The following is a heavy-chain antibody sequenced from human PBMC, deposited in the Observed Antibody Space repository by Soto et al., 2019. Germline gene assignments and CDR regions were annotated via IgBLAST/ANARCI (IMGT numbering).Heavy chain of an antibody. CDR1: GFTFSAFW. CDR3: ARDLSPPGEFFYYAFDV. D-gene: IGHD2-21*01. V-gene: IGHV3-7*04. CDR2: IKRDGTVT. J-gene: IGHJ3*01. Sequence: EVQLVESGGGLVQPGESLRLSCAASGFTFSAFWMTWLRQAPGKGLAWVANIKRDGTVTHYGDSVEGRCTLSRDNAQNSLFLQLNSLRPEDTAMYYCARDLSPPGEFFYYAFDVWGQGTFVTVSS.